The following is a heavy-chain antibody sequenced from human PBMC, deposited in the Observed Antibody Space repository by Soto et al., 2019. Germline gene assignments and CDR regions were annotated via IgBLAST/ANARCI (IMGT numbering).Heavy chain of an antibody. CDR1: GYTFTRYN. V-gene: IGHV1-46*01. CDR3: ARVRGGGSEYFFDY. J-gene: IGHJ4*02. CDR2: INPSGGTT. Sequence: PSVKVSCKASGYTFTRYNVHWVRQAPGQGLEWMAIINPSGGTTYYVQKFEGRVTLTTDTSTSTVYMELSSLRSDDTAVYYCARVRGGGSEYFFDYWGQGTLVTVSS. D-gene: IGHD2-15*01.